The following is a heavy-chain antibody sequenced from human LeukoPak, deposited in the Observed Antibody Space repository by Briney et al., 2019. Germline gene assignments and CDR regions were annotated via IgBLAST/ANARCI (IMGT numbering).Heavy chain of an antibody. CDR1: GFTVSSNY. CDR2: IYSGGST. CDR3: ARARDSGSYPDAFDI. J-gene: IGHJ3*02. D-gene: IGHD1-26*01. V-gene: IGHV3-53*01. Sequence: GGSLRLSSAASGFTVSSNYMSWVRQAPGKGLEWVSVIYSGGSTYYADSVKGRFTISRDNSKNTLYLQMNSLRAEDTAVYYCARARDSGSYPDAFDIWGQGTMVTVSS.